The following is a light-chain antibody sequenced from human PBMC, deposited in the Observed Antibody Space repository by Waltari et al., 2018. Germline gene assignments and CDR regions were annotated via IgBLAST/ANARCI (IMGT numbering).Light chain of an antibody. CDR1: SLRSYY. CDR3: NSRDSSGNYVV. CDR2: GKN. J-gene: IGLJ2*01. Sequence: SSELTQDPAVSVALGQTVRITCQGDSLRSYYASWYQQKPGQAPVLAIYGKNNRPSGIPDRFSGSSSGNTASFTITGAQAEDEADYYCNSRDSSGNYVVFGGGTKLTVL. V-gene: IGLV3-19*01.